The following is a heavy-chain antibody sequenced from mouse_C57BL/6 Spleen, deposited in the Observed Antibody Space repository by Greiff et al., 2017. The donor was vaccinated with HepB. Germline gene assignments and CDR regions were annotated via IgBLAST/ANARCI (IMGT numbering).Heavy chain of an antibody. Sequence: EVKVVESGGGLVKPGGSLKLSCAASGFTFSDYGMHWVRQAPEKGLEWVAYISSGSSTIYYADTVKGRFTISRDNAKNTLFLQMTSLRSEDTAMYYCARPGDYIGAMDDWGQGTSVTVSS. V-gene: IGHV5-17*01. J-gene: IGHJ4*01. CDR3: ARPGDYIGAMDD. CDR1: GFTFSDYG. D-gene: IGHD2-12*01. CDR2: ISSGSSTI.